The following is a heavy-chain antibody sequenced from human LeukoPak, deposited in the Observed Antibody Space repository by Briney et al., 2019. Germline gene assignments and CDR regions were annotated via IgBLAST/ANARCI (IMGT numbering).Heavy chain of an antibody. CDR1: GFTFSSYW. CDR3: ARDVFLFRVPPGPLDY. D-gene: IGHD3-10*02. CDR2: IKQDGSEK. V-gene: IGHV3-7*03. J-gene: IGHJ4*02. Sequence: GGSLRLSYAASGFTFSSYWMSWVRQAPGKGLEWVANIKQDGSEKYYVDSVKGRFTISRDNAKNSLYLQMNSLRAEDAAVYYCARDVFLFRVPPGPLDYWGQGTLVTVSS.